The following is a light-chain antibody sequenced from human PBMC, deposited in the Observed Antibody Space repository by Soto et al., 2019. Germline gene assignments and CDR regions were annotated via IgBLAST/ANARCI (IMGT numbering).Light chain of an antibody. CDR3: AAWDDSLSGPYV. CDR1: SSNIA. CDR2: NNN. Sequence: QRVTISCSGASSNIACYQHLPGTSPKLLIYNNNQRPSGVPDRFSGSKSGTSASLAISGLRSEDEADYYCAAWDDSLSGPYVFGTGTKVTVL. J-gene: IGLJ1*01. V-gene: IGLV1-47*01.